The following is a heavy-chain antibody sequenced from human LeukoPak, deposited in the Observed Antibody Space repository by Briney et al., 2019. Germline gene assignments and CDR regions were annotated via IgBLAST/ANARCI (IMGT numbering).Heavy chain of an antibody. D-gene: IGHD6-13*01. CDR2: ISSSSKYI. CDR3: ARVSTAVSLAIDY. J-gene: IGHJ4*02. V-gene: IGHV3-21*06. CDR1: GFNFSDYN. Sequence: KSGGSLRLSCAASGFNFSDYNMNWVRQPPGKGLEWVSFISSSSKYIYYADSVKGRFTISRDNAKNSLYLQMNSLRAEDTAVYYCARVSTAVSLAIDYWGQGTLVTVST.